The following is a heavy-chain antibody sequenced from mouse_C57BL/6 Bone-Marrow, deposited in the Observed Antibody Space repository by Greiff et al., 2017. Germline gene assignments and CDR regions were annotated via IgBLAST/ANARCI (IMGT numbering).Heavy chain of an antibody. CDR3: ARAQWGFAY. D-gene: IGHD1-3*01. J-gene: IGHJ3*01. Sequence: EVHLVESGGGLVKPGGSLKLSCAASGFTFSSYAMSWVRQTPETRLEWVATLSDGGSYTYYPDNVKGRFTISRDNAKNNLYLQMSQLKSEDTAMYYCARAQWGFAYWGQGTLVTVSA. CDR1: GFTFSSYA. CDR2: LSDGGSYT. V-gene: IGHV5-4*01.